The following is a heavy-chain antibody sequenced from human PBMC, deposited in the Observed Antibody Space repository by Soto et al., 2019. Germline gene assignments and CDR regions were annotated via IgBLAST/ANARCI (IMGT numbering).Heavy chain of an antibody. V-gene: IGHV3-48*01. Sequence: EVQLVESGGGLVQPGGSLRLSCAASGFSISDCSTNWVRRAPGKGLEWISYISTNNDAIYYADSVKGRFTISRDNAKNSLYLQMNSLRAEDTALYYCASVLGSRRSGSYPSYWGQGTLVTVSS. D-gene: IGHD3-10*01. J-gene: IGHJ4*02. CDR1: GFSISDCS. CDR2: ISTNNDAI. CDR3: ASVLGSRRSGSYPSY.